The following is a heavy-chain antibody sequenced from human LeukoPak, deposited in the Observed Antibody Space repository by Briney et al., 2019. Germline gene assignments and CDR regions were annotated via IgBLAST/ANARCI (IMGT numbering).Heavy chain of an antibody. Sequence: PGGSLRLSCAASGFTFSSYSMNWVRQAPGKGLEWVSSISSSSSYIYYADSVKGRFTISRDNAKNSLYLQMNSLRAEDTAVYYCARDLTYGGKGPFGYWGQGTLVTVSS. D-gene: IGHD4-23*01. V-gene: IGHV3-21*01. CDR2: ISSSSSYI. CDR1: GFTFSSYS. J-gene: IGHJ4*02. CDR3: ARDLTYGGKGPFGY.